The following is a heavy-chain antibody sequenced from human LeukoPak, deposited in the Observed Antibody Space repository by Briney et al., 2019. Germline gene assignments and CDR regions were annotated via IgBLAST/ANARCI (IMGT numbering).Heavy chain of an antibody. D-gene: IGHD2-21*02. J-gene: IGHJ3*02. V-gene: IGHV1-69*13. Sequence: APVKVSCKASGGTFSSYAISWVRQAPGRGLEWMGGIIPIFGTANYAQKFQGRVTITADESTSTAYMELSSLRSEDAAVYYCARESVVVTAPSAFDIWGQGTMVTVSS. CDR2: IIPIFGTA. CDR3: ARESVVVTAPSAFDI. CDR1: GGTFSSYA.